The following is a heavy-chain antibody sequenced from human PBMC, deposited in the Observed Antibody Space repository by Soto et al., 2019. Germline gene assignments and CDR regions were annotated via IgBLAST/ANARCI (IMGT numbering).Heavy chain of an antibody. D-gene: IGHD4-17*01. CDR1: GFRFRDYW. CDR2: IKQDGSEK. J-gene: IGHJ4*02. Sequence: EVQLVESVGGLVQPGGSLRLSCAASGFRFRDYWMYWVRQPPGKGLEWVANIKQDGSEKYYVDSVKGRFTISRDNARNSLFLQMDSLRAEDTAVYFCARVTTMGGYWGQGTLVTVSS. V-gene: IGHV3-7*01. CDR3: ARVTTMGGY.